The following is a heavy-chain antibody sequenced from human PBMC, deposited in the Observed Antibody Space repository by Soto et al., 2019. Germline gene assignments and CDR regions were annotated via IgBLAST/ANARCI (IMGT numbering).Heavy chain of an antibody. V-gene: IGHV4-59*01. CDR3: ARDPGYCSGGSCYRWFDP. Sequence: PSETLSLTCTVSGGSISSYYWSWIRQPPGKGLEWIGYIYYSGSTNYNPSLKSRVTISVDTSKNQFSLKLSSVTAADTAVYYCARDPGYCSGGSCYRWFDPWGQGTLVTAPQ. CDR2: IYYSGST. J-gene: IGHJ5*02. D-gene: IGHD2-15*01. CDR1: GGSISSYY.